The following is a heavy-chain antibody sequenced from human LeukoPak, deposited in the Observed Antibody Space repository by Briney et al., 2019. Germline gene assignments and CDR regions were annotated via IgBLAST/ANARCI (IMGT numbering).Heavy chain of an antibody. Sequence: PSETLSLTCAVYGGSLSGHYWSWIRQPPGKGLEWIGEINHSGSTNYNPSLKSRVTISVDTSKNQFSLKLSSVTAADTAVYYCARGRVRGLLWSNNPSPYDYWGQGTLVTVSS. CDR2: INHSGST. D-gene: IGHD3-10*01. V-gene: IGHV4-34*01. CDR1: GGSLSGHY. J-gene: IGHJ4*02. CDR3: ARGRVRGLLWSNNPSPYDY.